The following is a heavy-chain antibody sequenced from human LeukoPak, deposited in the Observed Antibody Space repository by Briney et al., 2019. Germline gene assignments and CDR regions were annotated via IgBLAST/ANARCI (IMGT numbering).Heavy chain of an antibody. J-gene: IGHJ4*02. D-gene: IGHD1-26*01. Sequence: PGGSLRLSCAASGSTFSSYGMHWVRQAPGKGLEWVAVIWYDGSNKYYADSVKGRFTISRDNSKNTLYLQMNSLRAEDTAVYYCAREWDSKKKGIDYWGQGTLVTASS. V-gene: IGHV3-33*01. CDR2: IWYDGSNK. CDR1: GSTFSSYG. CDR3: AREWDSKKKGIDY.